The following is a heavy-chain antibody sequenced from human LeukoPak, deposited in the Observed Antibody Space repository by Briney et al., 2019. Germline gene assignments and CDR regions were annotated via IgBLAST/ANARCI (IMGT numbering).Heavy chain of an antibody. CDR1: GFTFSTYG. V-gene: IGHV3-30*02. CDR3: ARTYVRQLWFGY. Sequence: GGSLRLSCAASGFTFSTYGMHWVRQAPGKGLDWVAFIRYDGSNKYYADSVKGRFTISRDNSKNTLYLQMNSLRAEDTAVYYCARTYVRQLWFGYWGQGTLVTVSS. J-gene: IGHJ4*02. CDR2: IRYDGSNK. D-gene: IGHD5-18*01.